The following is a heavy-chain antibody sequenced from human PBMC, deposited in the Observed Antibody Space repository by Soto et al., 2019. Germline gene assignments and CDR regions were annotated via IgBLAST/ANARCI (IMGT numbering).Heavy chain of an antibody. CDR3: GTYGSGSPTHYYYYGMDV. J-gene: IGHJ6*02. CDR2: IIPIFGTA. D-gene: IGHD3-10*01. V-gene: IGHV1-69*13. Sequence: SVKVSCKASGGTFSSHAISWVRQAPGQGLEWMGGIIPIFGTANYAQKFQGRVTITADESTSTAYMELSSLRSEDTAVYYCGTYGSGSPTHYYYYGMDVWGQGTTVTVSS. CDR1: GGTFSSHA.